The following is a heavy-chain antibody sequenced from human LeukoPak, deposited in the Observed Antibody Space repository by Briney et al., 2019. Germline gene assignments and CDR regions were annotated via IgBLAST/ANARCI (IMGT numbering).Heavy chain of an antibody. CDR2: ISSSGSTI. Sequence: GGSLRLSCAASGFTFSDYYMSWIRQAPGKGLEWVSYISSSGSTIYYADSVKGRFTISRDNAKNSLYLQMNSLRAEDTAVYYCARAYCGGDCWVGAAGYYGMDVWGQGPRSPSP. CDR3: ARAYCGGDCWVGAAGYYGMDV. D-gene: IGHD2-21*02. V-gene: IGHV3-11*01. J-gene: IGHJ6*02. CDR1: GFTFSDYY.